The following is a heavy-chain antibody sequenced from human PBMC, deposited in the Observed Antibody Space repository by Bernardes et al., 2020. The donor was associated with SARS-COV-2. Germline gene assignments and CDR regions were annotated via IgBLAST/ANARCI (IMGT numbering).Heavy chain of an antibody. V-gene: IGHV4-34*01. Sequence: SETLSLTCAVYGGSFSGYWSWIRQPPGKGLVWFGAINHGGGTKYNPSLKSRVRITVDTSKTQFSLRLNSVTAADTAVDYCTRHGGRHFDFWDQGTLVTVSS. CDR1: GGSFSGY. CDR3: TRHGGRHFDF. CDR2: INHGGGT. D-gene: IGHD2-15*01. J-gene: IGHJ4*02.